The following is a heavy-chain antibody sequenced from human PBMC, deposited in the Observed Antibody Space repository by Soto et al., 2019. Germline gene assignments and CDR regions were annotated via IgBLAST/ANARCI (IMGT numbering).Heavy chain of an antibody. CDR1: GFTFSSYA. Sequence: EVQLLESGGGLVQPGGSLRLSCAASGFTFSSYALSWVRQAPGKGLEWVSAITGSGDNTYYADSVKGRFTISRDNSKKTLSLQMNSLRAEDTAVYYCAKGLGSGSYAASDSWGQGTLVTVSS. CDR2: ITGSGDNT. D-gene: IGHD1-26*01. CDR3: AKGLGSGSYAASDS. J-gene: IGHJ5*01. V-gene: IGHV3-23*01.